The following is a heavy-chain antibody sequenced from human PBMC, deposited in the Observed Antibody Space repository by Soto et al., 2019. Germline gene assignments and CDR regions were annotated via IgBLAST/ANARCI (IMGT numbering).Heavy chain of an antibody. Sequence: GGSLRLSCVASGFSLSDYAVNWVRQAPRKGLEWVSFISSDSRTIYYADSVEGRFTVSRDNARNSVSLQMDSLRDEDAAVYYCARIKLVEWFFINVDVYDMDVWGQGTPVTVS. CDR1: GFSLSDYA. CDR2: ISSDSRTI. D-gene: IGHD3-3*01. CDR3: ARIKLVEWFFINVDVYDMDV. J-gene: IGHJ6*02. V-gene: IGHV3-48*02.